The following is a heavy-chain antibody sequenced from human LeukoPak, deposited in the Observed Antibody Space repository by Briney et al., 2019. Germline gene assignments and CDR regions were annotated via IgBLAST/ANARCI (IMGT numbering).Heavy chain of an antibody. CDR2: ISYDGSNK. V-gene: IGHV3-30*04. CDR1: GFTFSSYA. J-gene: IGHJ4*02. D-gene: IGHD3-22*01. CDR3: AKKPHYYDSSGYQDY. Sequence: GGSLRLSCAASGFTFSSYAMHWVRQAPGRGLEWVAVISYDGSNKYYADSVKGRFTISRDNSKNTLYLQMNSLRAEDTAVYYCAKKPHYYDSSGYQDYWGQGTLVTVSS.